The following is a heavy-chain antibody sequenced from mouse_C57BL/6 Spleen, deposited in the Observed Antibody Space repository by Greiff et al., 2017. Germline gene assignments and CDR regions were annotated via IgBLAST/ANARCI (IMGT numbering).Heavy chain of an antibody. J-gene: IGHJ4*01. CDR3: ARHRWLRY. D-gene: IGHD2-2*01. CDR2: ISSGGSYT. Sequence: EVKLVESGGDLVKPGGSLKLSCAASGFTFSSYGMSWVRQTPDKRLEWVATISSGGSYTYYPDSVKGRFTISRDNAKNTLYLQMSSLESEDTAMYYCARHRWLRYWGQGTSVTVSS. V-gene: IGHV5-6*01. CDR1: GFTFSSYG.